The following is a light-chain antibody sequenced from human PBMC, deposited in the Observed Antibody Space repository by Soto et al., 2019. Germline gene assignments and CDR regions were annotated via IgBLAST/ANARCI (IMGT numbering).Light chain of an antibody. J-gene: IGLJ1*01. V-gene: IGLV1-40*01. Sequence: QSVLTQPPSVSGAPGQRVTISCTGSSSNIGAGYDVHWYQQLPGTAPKLLIYGNSNRPSGVPDRFSGSKSGTSASLAITGLQAEDEADYYCQSYDSSLSGSEGDVFGTGTKLTVL. CDR3: QSYDSSLSGSEGDV. CDR2: GNS. CDR1: SSNIGAGYD.